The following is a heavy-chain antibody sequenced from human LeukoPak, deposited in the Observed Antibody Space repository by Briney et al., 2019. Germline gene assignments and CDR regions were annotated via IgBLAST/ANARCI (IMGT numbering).Heavy chain of an antibody. D-gene: IGHD2-15*01. J-gene: IGHJ3*01. V-gene: IGHV3-23*01. CDR1: GFTFSSYG. Sequence: GGSLRLSCAASGFTFSSYGMSWVRQAPGKGLEWVSAISGSGGSTYYADSVKGRFTISRDNSKNTLYLQMNSLRAEDTAVYYCAKVRISSGGIGNWGQGTMVAVSS. CDR2: ISGSGGST. CDR3: AKVRISSGGIGN.